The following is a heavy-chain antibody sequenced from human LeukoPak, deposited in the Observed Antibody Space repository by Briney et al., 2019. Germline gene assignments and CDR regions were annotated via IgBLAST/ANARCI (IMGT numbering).Heavy chain of an antibody. D-gene: IGHD3-3*01. CDR1: GLSFRRDW. J-gene: IGHJ4*02. Sequence: GGSLRLSCTVSGLSFRRDWIYWVRQGPGKGLVYVSRISKDGTSTDRADSVKGRFTISRDNAKDTVYLQMTSLRADDTAMYYCTSGEVWYYWGQGTLVTVSS. V-gene: IGHV3-74*01. CDR2: ISKDGTST. CDR3: TSGEVWYY.